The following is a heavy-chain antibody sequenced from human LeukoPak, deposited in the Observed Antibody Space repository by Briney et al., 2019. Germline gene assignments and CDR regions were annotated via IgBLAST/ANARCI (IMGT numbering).Heavy chain of an antibody. V-gene: IGHV3-21*01. CDR2: ISSSSSYI. Sequence: GGSLRLSCAASGFTFSSYSMNWVRQAPGKGLEWVSSISSSSSYIYYADSVKGRFTISRDNAKNSLYLQTNSLRAEDTAVYYCARDKGGYSGYDWELGYWGQGTLVTVSS. J-gene: IGHJ4*02. CDR3: ARDKGGYSGYDWELGY. D-gene: IGHD5-12*01. CDR1: GFTFSSYS.